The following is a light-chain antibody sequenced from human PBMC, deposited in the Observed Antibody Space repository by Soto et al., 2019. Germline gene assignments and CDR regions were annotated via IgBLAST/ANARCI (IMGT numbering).Light chain of an antibody. V-gene: IGKV3-20*01. CDR3: QQYGSSPPLT. CDR1: QRVSSND. J-gene: IGKJ4*01. Sequence: EMVLTQSPGTLSLSPGERATLSCRASQRVSSNDLAWYPQKPGQAPRLLIYGASSRATGIPDRFSGSGSGTDFTLTISRLEPEDFVVYYCQQYGSSPPLTFGGGTKVDVK. CDR2: GAS.